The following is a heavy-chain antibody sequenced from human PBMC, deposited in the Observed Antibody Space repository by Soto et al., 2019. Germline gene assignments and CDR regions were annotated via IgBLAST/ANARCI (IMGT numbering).Heavy chain of an antibody. CDR1: GYTFTSYY. CDR3: ARDYYDSSGYYYSEYFQH. D-gene: IGHD3-22*01. CDR2: ISAYNGNT. J-gene: IGHJ1*01. V-gene: IGHV1-18*04. Sequence: QVQLVQSGAEVKKPGASVKVSCKASGYTFTSYYMHWVRQAPGQGLEWMGWISAYNGNTNYAQKLQGRVTMTTDTSTSTAYMELRSLRSDDTAVYYCARDYYDSSGYYYSEYFQHWGQGTLVTVSS.